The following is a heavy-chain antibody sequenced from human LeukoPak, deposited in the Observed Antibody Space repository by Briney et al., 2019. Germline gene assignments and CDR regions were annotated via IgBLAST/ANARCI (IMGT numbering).Heavy chain of an antibody. CDR2: LIVGNGNQ. D-gene: IGHD6-19*01. J-gene: IGHJ4*02. Sequence: GGSLRLSCAASGFVFSSYSMNWVRQAPGKGLEWVSFLIVGNGNQHYADSVKGRFTISRDNAKNTLYLQMNSLRVEDTAVYYCARDNFSNGWSPLDHWGQGTLVTVSS. CDR1: GFVFSSYS. CDR3: ARDNFSNGWSPLDH. V-gene: IGHV3-48*04.